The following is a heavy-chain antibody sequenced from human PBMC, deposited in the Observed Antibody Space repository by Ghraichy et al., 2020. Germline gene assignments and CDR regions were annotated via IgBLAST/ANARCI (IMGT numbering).Heavy chain of an antibody. CDR3: ARYGITIFGVVRGAFDI. V-gene: IGHV1-18*01. D-gene: IGHD3-3*01. Sequence: ASVKVSCKASGYTFTSYGISWVRQAPGQGLEWMGWISAYNGNTNYAQKLQGRVTMTTDTSTSTAYMELRSLRSDDTAVYYCARYGITIFGVVRGAFDIWGQGTMVTVSS. J-gene: IGHJ3*02. CDR2: ISAYNGNT. CDR1: GYTFTSYG.